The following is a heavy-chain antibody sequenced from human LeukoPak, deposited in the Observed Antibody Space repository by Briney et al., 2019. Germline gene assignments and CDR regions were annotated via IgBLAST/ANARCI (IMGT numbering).Heavy chain of an antibody. CDR1: GFTFSSYS. J-gene: IGHJ4*02. CDR2: ISSSTSYI. D-gene: IGHD2-8*01. V-gene: IGHV3-21*01. CDR3: ARVDCTNGVCSFDY. Sequence: GGSLRLSCAASGFTFSSYSMNWVRQAPGKGLEWVSSISSSTSYIYYADSLKGRFTISRDNAKNSLYLQMNSLRAEDTAVYCCARVDCTNGVCSFDYWGQGTLVTVSS.